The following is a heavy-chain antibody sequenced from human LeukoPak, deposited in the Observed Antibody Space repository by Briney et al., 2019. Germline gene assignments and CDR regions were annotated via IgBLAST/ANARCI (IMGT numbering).Heavy chain of an antibody. J-gene: IGHJ5*02. D-gene: IGHD1-7*01. V-gene: IGHV1-8*01. Sequence: ASLKVSCKASGYTFTSYDINWVRQAPGQGLEWMGWMNPNSGNTGYAQKFQGRVTMTRNTSISTAYMELSSLRSEDTAVYYCARGRLELLKRWFDPWGQGTLVTVSS. CDR1: GYTFTSYD. CDR2: MNPNSGNT. CDR3: ARGRLELLKRWFDP.